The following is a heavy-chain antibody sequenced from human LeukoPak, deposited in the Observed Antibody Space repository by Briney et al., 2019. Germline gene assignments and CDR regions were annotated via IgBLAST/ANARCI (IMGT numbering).Heavy chain of an antibody. CDR1: GGSISSTNW. J-gene: IGHJ4*02. CDR3: AREGGPYRPLDY. Sequence: KSSETLSLTCGVSGGSISSTNWWTWVRQPPGEGLEWIGEVHLSGRTNYNPSLESRVTMSVDMSESHISLKLTSVTAADTAVYYCAREGGPYRPLDYSGQGTLVTVSS. CDR2: VHLSGRT. V-gene: IGHV4-4*02.